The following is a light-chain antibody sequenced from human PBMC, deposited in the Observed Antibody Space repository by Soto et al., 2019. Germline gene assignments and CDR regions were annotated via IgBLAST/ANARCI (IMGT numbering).Light chain of an antibody. CDR2: DVS. CDR3: SSYTISSTVV. V-gene: IGLV2-14*01. J-gene: IGLJ2*01. Sequence: QSVLTQPASVSGSPGQSITISCTGTSSDVGGYNYVSWYQQHPGKAPKLMIYDVSNRPSGVSNRFSGSKSGNTASLPISGLQAEDEAKYYCSSYTISSTVVFGGGTKLTVL. CDR1: SSDVGGYNY.